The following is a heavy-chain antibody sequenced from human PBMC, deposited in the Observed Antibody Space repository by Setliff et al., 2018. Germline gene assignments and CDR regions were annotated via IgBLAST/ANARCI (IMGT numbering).Heavy chain of an antibody. CDR3: ARAPSVELVTIRTNSWFTY. D-gene: IGHD5-18*01. J-gene: IGHJ4*02. CDR1: GYTFTSYG. Sequence: ASVKVSCKASGYTFTSYGISWARQAPGQGLEWMGWISAYNGNTNYAQKFQGRVTLTTDTSTSTGYMELRSLTSDDSAFYYCARAPSVELVTIRTNSWFTYWGQGTLVTVSS. CDR2: ISAYNGNT. V-gene: IGHV1-18*01.